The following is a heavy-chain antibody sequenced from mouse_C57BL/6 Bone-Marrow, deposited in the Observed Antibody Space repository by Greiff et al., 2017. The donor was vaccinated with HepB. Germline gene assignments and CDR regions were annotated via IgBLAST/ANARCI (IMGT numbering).Heavy chain of an antibody. CDR3: THYLYWYFDV. V-gene: IGHV5-9-1*02. J-gene: IGHJ1*03. CDR1: GFTFSSYA. CDR2: ISSGGDYI. Sequence: EVKVEESGEGLVKPGGSLKLSCAASGFTFSSYAMSWVRQTPEKRLEWVAYISSGGDYIYYADTVKGRFTISRDNARNTLYLQMSSLKSEDTAMYYCTHYLYWYFDVWGTGTTVTVSS. D-gene: IGHD1-2*01.